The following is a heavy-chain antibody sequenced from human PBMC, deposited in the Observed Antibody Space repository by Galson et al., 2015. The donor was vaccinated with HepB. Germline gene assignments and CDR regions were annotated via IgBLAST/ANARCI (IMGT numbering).Heavy chain of an antibody. CDR3: ARALERSTSGRRTFGWFDP. Sequence: SVKVSCKASGGTFSSYAISWVRQAPGQGLEWMGGIIPIFGTANYAQKFQGRVTITADESTSTAYMELSSLRSEDTAVYYCARALERSTSGRRTFGWFDPWGQGTLVTVSS. D-gene: IGHD2-2*01. J-gene: IGHJ5*02. CDR2: IIPIFGTA. CDR1: GGTFSSYA. V-gene: IGHV1-69*13.